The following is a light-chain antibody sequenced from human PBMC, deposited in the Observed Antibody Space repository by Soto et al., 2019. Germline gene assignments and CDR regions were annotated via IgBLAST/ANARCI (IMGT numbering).Light chain of an antibody. CDR1: QSVSSNH. CDR2: GGS. Sequence: DIVLTQSPGTLSLSPGERATLSCRASQSVSSNHLAWYQQKPGQAPRLLIYGGSSRATGIPVRFSGSGSETDFTLTITRLEPEDFAVYYCQRYGSSTPLTFGGGTKVDIK. CDR3: QRYGSSTPLT. J-gene: IGKJ4*01. V-gene: IGKV3-20*01.